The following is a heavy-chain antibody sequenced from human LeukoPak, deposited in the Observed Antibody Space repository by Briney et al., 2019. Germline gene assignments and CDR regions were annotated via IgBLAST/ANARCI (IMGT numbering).Heavy chain of an antibody. CDR2: INHSGST. CDR3: ASRKVYAHWFDP. V-gene: IGHV4-34*01. D-gene: IGHD2-8*01. Sequence: SETLSLTCAVYGGSFSGYYWSWIRQPPGKGLEWIGEINHSGSTNYNPPLKSRVTISVDTSKNQFSLKLSSVTATDTAVYYCASRKVYAHWFDPWGQGTPVTVSS. J-gene: IGHJ5*02. CDR1: GGSFSGYY.